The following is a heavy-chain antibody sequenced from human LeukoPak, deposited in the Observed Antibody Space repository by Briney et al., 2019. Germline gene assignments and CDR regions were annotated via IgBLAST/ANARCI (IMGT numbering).Heavy chain of an antibody. Sequence: PSGTLSLTCAVSGGSISSSNWWSWVRQPPGKGLEWIGEIYHSGSTNYNPSLKSRVTISVDKSKNQFSLKLSSVTAADTAVYYCARASGWNGDYFDYWGQGTLVTVSS. CDR1: GGSISSSNW. D-gene: IGHD6-19*01. V-gene: IGHV4-4*02. CDR3: ARASGWNGDYFDY. CDR2: IYHSGST. J-gene: IGHJ4*02.